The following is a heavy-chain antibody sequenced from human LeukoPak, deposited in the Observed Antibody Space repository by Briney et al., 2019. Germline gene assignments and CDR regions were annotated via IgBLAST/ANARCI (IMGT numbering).Heavy chain of an antibody. CDR1: GFTFNTHA. V-gene: IGHV3-30-3*01. D-gene: IGHD3-10*01. Sequence: GGSLRLSCAASGFTFNTHAIHWVRQAPGKGLEWVAVMSYDGNSKYYADSVKGRFTISRDNSKNTLYLEMNNLKIEDTAVYHCARDGDTAIRGVNFDYWGQGTLVTVSS. J-gene: IGHJ4*02. CDR3: ARDGDTAIRGVNFDY. CDR2: MSYDGNSK.